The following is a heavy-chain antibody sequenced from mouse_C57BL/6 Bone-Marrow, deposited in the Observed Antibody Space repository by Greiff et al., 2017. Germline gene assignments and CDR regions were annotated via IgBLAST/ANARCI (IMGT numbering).Heavy chain of an antibody. CDR2: INPYNGGT. J-gene: IGHJ3*01. D-gene: IGHD2-1*01. CDR1: GYTFTDYY. Sequence: EVMLVESGPVLVKPGASVKMSCKASGYTFTDYYMNWVKQSHGKSLEWIGVINPYNGGTSYNQKFKGKATLTVDKSSSTAYMELNSLTSEDSAVYYCARKALYSWFAYWGQGTLVTVSA. CDR3: ARKALYSWFAY. V-gene: IGHV1-19*01.